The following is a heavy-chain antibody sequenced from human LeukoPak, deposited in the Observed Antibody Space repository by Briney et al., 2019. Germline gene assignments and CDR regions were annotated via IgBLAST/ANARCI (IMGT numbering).Heavy chain of an antibody. CDR1: GFTFNTYN. D-gene: IGHD1-26*01. J-gene: IGHJ6*03. CDR3: ARDPYSGNYGDYYYYYMDV. V-gene: IGHV3-21*01. CDR2: ITSSSSYI. Sequence: GESLRLSCVASGFTFNTYNMNWVRQAPGKGLEWVSSITSSSSYIYYADSVKGRFTVSRDNAKSSLYLQMNSLRDEDTAVYYCARDPYSGNYGDYYYYYMDVWGKGTTVTISS.